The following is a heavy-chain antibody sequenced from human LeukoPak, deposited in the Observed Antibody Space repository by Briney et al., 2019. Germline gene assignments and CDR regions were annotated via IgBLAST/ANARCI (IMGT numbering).Heavy chain of an antibody. CDR2: ISGSGGST. CDR3: ARGHSSSWYGRYYFDY. Sequence: PGGSLRLSCAASGFTFSSYAMSWVRQAPGKGLEWVSAISGSGGSTYYADSVKGRFTISRDNSKNTLYLQMNSLRAEDTAVYCCARGHSSSWYGRYYFDYWGQGTLVTVSS. CDR1: GFTFSSYA. D-gene: IGHD6-13*01. V-gene: IGHV3-23*01. J-gene: IGHJ4*02.